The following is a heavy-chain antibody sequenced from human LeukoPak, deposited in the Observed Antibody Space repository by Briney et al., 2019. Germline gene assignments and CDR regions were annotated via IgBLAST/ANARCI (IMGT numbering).Heavy chain of an antibody. V-gene: IGHV3-23*01. CDR2: ISGSGVTT. CDR3: AKKVVVGATSPYSDFQD. D-gene: IGHD1-26*01. J-gene: IGHJ1*01. CDR1: DFTFGDYA. Sequence: GGSLRLSCTASDFTFGDYAMSWFRQAPGKGLEWVSAISGSGVTTHYAGSVKGRFSISRDNSKNTLYLQMNSLRAEDTALYYCAKKVVVGATSPYSDFQDWGQGTLVTVSS.